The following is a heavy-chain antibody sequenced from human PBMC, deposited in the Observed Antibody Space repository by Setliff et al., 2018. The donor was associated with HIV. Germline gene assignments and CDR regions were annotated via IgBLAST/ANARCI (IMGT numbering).Heavy chain of an antibody. J-gene: IGHJ5*02. CDR2: INHSGST. CDR3: ARRWGIRGYSS. Sequence: PSETLSLTCAVYGGSSSGYDWSWIRQPPGKGLEWIGEINHSGSTNYNPSLKSRVTISVDTSKNQFSLKLYSVTAADTSDCARRWGIRGYSSWGQGTLVTVSS. CDR1: GGSSSGYD. D-gene: IGHD5-18*01. V-gene: IGHV4-34*01.